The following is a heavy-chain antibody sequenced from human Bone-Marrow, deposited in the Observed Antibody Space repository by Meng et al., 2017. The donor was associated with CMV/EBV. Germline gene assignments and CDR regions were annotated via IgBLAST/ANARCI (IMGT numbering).Heavy chain of an antibody. D-gene: IGHD6-13*01. CDR1: GFTFSDYY. Sequence: QGQLVGSGGGLVKPGGSLRLSCAASGFTFSDYYMSWIRQAPGKGLEWVSYISSSSSYIYYADSVKGRFTISRDNAKNSLYLQMNSLRAEDTAVYYCARALAADHYFDYWGQGTLVTVSS. J-gene: IGHJ4*02. CDR2: ISSSSSYI. CDR3: ARALAADHYFDY. V-gene: IGHV3-11*06.